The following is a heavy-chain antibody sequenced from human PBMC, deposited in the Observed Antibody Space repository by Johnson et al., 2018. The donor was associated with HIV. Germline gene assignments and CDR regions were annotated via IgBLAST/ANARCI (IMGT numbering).Heavy chain of an antibody. CDR3: AREEGTDILTRGDAFDI. CDR1: GFIFSDYY. V-gene: IGHV3-11*04. D-gene: IGHD3-9*01. CDR2: ISSSGRTI. J-gene: IGHJ3*02. Sequence: QVQLVESGGDLVKPGGSLRLSCAASGFIFSDYYMTWIRQAPGKGLESISYISSSGRTIYYADSVKGRFTMSRDNAKKSLYLQMNSLRAGDTAVYYCAREEGTDILTRGDAFDIWGQGTMVTVSS.